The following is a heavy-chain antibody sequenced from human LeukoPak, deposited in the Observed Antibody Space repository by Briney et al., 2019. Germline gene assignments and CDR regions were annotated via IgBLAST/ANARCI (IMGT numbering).Heavy chain of an antibody. J-gene: IGHJ4*02. D-gene: IGHD4-17*01. Sequence: GASVKVSCKASGYTFTGYYIHWVRQAPGQGLEWMGWINPNSGDTHYAQKFQGRVTMTRDTSISTAYMELSRLRSDDTAVYYCARGYDYGDYVGDFDYWGQGTLVTVSS. CDR1: GYTFTGYY. V-gene: IGHV1-2*02. CDR2: INPNSGDT. CDR3: ARGYDYGDYVGDFDY.